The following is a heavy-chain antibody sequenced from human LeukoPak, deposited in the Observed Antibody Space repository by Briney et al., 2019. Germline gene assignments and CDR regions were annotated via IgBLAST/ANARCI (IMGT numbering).Heavy chain of an antibody. CDR2: FSGSGGGT. J-gene: IGHJ4*02. CDR1: GFTFSSYA. Sequence: PGGSLRLSCAASGFTFSSYAMSWVRQAPGKGLEWVSTFSGSGGGTYYADSVKGRFTISRDNSKNTLYLQMNSLRAEDTAVYYCARDLNWETYWGQGTLVSVSS. D-gene: IGHD7-27*01. V-gene: IGHV3-23*01. CDR3: ARDLNWETY.